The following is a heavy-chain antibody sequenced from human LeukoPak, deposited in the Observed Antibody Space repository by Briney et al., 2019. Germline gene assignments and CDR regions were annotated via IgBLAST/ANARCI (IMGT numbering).Heavy chain of an antibody. J-gene: IGHJ4*02. CDR1: GFTFGSYA. CDR3: ARRAGAYSHPYDY. V-gene: IGHV3-30*14. CDR2: ISYDGGNQ. Sequence: PGGSLRLSCAASGFTFGSYAMHWVRQAPGKGLEWVAAISYDGGNQYYIDSVKGRFTISRDNSKNTLYLQMNSLRAEDTAVYYCARRAGAYSHPYDYWGQGTLVTVSS. D-gene: IGHD4/OR15-4a*01.